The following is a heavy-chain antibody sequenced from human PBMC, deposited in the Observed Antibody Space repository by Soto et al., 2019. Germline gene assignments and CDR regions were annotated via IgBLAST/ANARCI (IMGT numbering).Heavy chain of an antibody. CDR1: GGSISSYY. V-gene: IGHV4-59*01. J-gene: IGHJ6*02. CDR2: IYYSGST. CDR3: ARVGLTGTIGLYYYYGMDV. Sequence: QVQLQESGPGLVKPSETLSLTCTVSGGSISSYYWSWIRQPPGKGLEWIGYIYYSGSTNYNPSLKSRVTISVDTSKNQFSLKLSSVTAADTAVYYCARVGLTGTIGLYYYYGMDVWGQGTTVTVSS. D-gene: IGHD1-7*01.